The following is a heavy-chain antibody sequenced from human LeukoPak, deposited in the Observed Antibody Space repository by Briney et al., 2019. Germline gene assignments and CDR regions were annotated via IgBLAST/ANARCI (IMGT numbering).Heavy chain of an antibody. D-gene: IGHD1-26*01. V-gene: IGHV4-59*01. Sequence: PSETLSLTCTVSGGAISTYYWNWIRQPPGKGLEWIGYIYYNGITNYNPSLKSRVTISLDTSKTQFSLSLSSVTAADTAVYYCARLLGATAWFDPWGQGTLVTVSS. CDR3: ARLLGATAWFDP. CDR2: IYYNGIT. CDR1: GGAISTYY. J-gene: IGHJ5*02.